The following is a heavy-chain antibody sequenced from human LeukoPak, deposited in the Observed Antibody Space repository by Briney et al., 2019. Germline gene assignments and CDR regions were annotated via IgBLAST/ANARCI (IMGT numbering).Heavy chain of an antibody. Sequence: PSETLSLTCAVYGGSFSGYYWSWIRQPPGKGLEWIGEINHSGSTNYNPSLKSRVTISVDTSKNQFSLKLSSVTAADTAVYYCARAVEMATIGLDYWGQGTLVTVSS. CDR1: GGSFSGYY. CDR2: INHSGST. J-gene: IGHJ4*02. V-gene: IGHV4-34*01. D-gene: IGHD5-24*01. CDR3: ARAVEMATIGLDY.